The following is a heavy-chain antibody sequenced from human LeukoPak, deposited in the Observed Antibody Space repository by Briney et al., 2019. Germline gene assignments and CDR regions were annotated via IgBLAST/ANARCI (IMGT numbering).Heavy chain of an antibody. Sequence: ASVTVSCKASGYTFVTYAIHWVRQAPGQRLEWMGWINVVNGNTKYSQKFQGRVTITSDTSASTAYMDLSSLKSEDTAVYYCARGPGVYGSGSYYGGFDYWGQGTLVTVSS. V-gene: IGHV1-3*01. J-gene: IGHJ4*02. CDR2: INVVNGNT. D-gene: IGHD3-10*01. CDR1: GYTFVTYA. CDR3: ARGPGVYGSGSYYGGFDY.